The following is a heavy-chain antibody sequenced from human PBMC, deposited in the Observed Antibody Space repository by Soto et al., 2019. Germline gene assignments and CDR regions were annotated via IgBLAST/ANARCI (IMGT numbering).Heavy chain of an antibody. CDR2: IWYDGSNK. CDR3: ARDQGITIFGVFEPRFDP. Sequence: GGSLRLSCAASGFTFSSYGMHWVRQAPGKGLEWVAVIWYDGSNKYYADSVKGRFTISRDNSKNTLYLQMNSLRAEDTAVYYCARDQGITIFGVFEPRFDPWGQGTLVTVSS. J-gene: IGHJ5*02. CDR1: GFTFSSYG. V-gene: IGHV3-33*01. D-gene: IGHD3-3*01.